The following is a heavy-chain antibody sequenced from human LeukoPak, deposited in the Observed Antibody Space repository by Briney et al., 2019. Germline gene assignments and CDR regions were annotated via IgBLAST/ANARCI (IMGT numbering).Heavy chain of an antibody. J-gene: IGHJ4*02. Sequence: PGGSLRLSCAASGFTFSSYWMSWVRQAPGKGLEWVANIKQDGSEKYYVDSVKGRFTISRDNAKNSLYLQMNSLRAEDTAVYYCARDRSELLWFGELLKGTREYYFDYWGQGTLVTVSS. CDR3: ARDRSELLWFGELLKGTREYYFDY. V-gene: IGHV3-7*03. CDR1: GFTFSSYW. D-gene: IGHD3-10*01. CDR2: IKQDGSEK.